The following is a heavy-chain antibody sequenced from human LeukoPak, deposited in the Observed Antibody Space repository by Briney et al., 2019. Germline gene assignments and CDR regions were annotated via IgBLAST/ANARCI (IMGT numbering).Heavy chain of an antibody. V-gene: IGHV1-18*01. D-gene: IGHD3-3*01. CDR2: ISAYIGNT. J-gene: IGHJ6*03. CDR3: ARERRGLWDIWNGTYYYYYMDV. Sequence: AAVKVSCKDSLYSFTSYGSRWVRQAPGQGREWMGWISAYIGNTNYAQKLEGRVTMTTDTSTSTAYMELRSLRSDDTAVYYCARERRGLWDIWNGTYYYYYMDVWGKGTTVTVSS. CDR1: LYSFTSYG.